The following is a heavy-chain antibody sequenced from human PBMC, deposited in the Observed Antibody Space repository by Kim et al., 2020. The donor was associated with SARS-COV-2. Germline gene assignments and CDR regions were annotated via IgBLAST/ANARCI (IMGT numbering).Heavy chain of an antibody. CDR1: GFTFDDYT. CDR3: AKDRRAYYYGSGSGVLIS. V-gene: IGHV3-43*01. Sequence: GGSLRLSCAASGFTFDDYTMHWVRQAPGKGLEWVSLISWDGGSTYYADSVKGRFTISRDNSKNSLYLQMNSLRTEDTALYYCAKDRRAYYYGSGSGVLISWGQGTLVTVSS. CDR2: ISWDGGST. J-gene: IGHJ4*02. D-gene: IGHD3-10*01.